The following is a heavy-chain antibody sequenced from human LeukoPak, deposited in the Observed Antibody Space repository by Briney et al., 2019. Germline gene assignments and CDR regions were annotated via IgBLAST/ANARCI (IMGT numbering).Heavy chain of an antibody. Sequence: PGGSLRLSCAASGFTFSSYWMHWVRQAPGKGLVWVSRIYSNGRTINYADSVKGRFTISRDNANSMLYLQMNSLRAEDSAVYYCAKDFVGPDDYWGQGTLVTVSS. J-gene: IGHJ4*02. V-gene: IGHV3-74*01. CDR1: GFTFSSYW. CDR3: AKDFVGPDDY. D-gene: IGHD1-26*01. CDR2: IYSNGRTI.